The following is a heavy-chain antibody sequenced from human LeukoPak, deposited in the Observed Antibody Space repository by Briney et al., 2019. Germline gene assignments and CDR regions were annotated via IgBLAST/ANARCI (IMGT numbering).Heavy chain of an antibody. CDR3: ARDSWALDY. J-gene: IGHJ4*02. CDR1: GFTFSNYA. D-gene: IGHD7-27*01. V-gene: IGHV3-30-3*01. Sequence: RGSLRLSCAASGFTFSNYAMHWVRQAPGKGLEWVAVISYDGSNKYYADSVKGRFTISRDNSKNTLYLQMNSLRTEDTAVYFCARDSWALDYWGQGTLVTVSS. CDR2: ISYDGSNK.